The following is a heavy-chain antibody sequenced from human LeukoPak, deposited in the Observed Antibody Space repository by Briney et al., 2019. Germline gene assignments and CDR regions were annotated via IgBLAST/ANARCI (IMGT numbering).Heavy chain of an antibody. CDR1: GGSISSGGYS. Sequence: SQTLSLTCAVSGGSISSGGYSWSWIRQPPGKGLEWIGYIYHSGSTYYNPSLKSRVTISVDRSKNQFSLKLSSVTAADTAVYYCARQQRDALFGVVMGFGFDYWGQGILVTVSS. D-gene: IGHD3-3*01. CDR2: IYHSGST. CDR3: ARQQRDALFGVVMGFGFDY. V-gene: IGHV4-30-2*01. J-gene: IGHJ4*02.